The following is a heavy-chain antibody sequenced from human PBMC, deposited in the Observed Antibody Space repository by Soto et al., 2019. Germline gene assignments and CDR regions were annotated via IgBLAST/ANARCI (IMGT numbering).Heavy chain of an antibody. CDR1: GGTFSSYS. CDR3: ARDGGRHSGGIDY. V-gene: IGHV1-69*01. J-gene: IGHJ4*02. Sequence: QVQLVQSGAEVKKPGSSVKVSCKASGGTFSSYSINWVRQAPGQGLEWMGGIIPIFGTANYAQKFEGRVTITADESTSTAYMELSSLRSEGTAVYYCARDGGRHSGGIDYWGQGTLVTVSS. CDR2: IIPIFGTA. D-gene: IGHD1-26*01.